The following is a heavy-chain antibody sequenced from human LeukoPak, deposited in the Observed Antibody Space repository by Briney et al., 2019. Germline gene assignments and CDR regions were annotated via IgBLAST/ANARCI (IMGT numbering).Heavy chain of an antibody. CDR3: ARARVGATKVVGAFDI. D-gene: IGHD1-26*01. CDR2: IYHSGST. J-gene: IGHJ3*02. V-gene: IGHV4-30-2*01. CDR1: GGSISSGGYS. Sequence: SETLSLTCAVSGGSISSGGYSWSWIRQPPGKGLEWIGYIYHSGSTYYNPSLKSRVTISVDRSKNQFSLKLSSVTAADTAVYYCARARVGATKVVGAFDIWGQGTMVTVSS.